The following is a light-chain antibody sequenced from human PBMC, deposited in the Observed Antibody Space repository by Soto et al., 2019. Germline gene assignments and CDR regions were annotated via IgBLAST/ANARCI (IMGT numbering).Light chain of an antibody. CDR2: KAS. CDR1: QSLTDR. V-gene: IGKV1-5*03. J-gene: IGKJ4*01. CDR3: QQYGSPPT. Sequence: DIHMTQSPSTLSASVGDKVTITCRASQSLTDRLAWYQPKSGRAPKVLIYKASTLESGVPSRFSASGSGTEFTLTISRLEPEDFAVYYCQQYGSPPTFGGGTKVDIK.